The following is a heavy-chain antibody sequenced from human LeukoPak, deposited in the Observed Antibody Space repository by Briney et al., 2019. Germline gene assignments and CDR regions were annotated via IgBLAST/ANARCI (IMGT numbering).Heavy chain of an antibody. D-gene: IGHD2-15*01. V-gene: IGHV4-59*08. CDR3: ARKTYCSGGRCYGENWFDP. CDR2: IYYTGNA. J-gene: IGHJ5*02. Sequence: SETLSLTCTVTGGSISGYHWNWIRQSPGKGLEWIANIYYTGNADYNPSLKSRVTISVDTSKNEISLILSSVTAADTAVYYCARKTYCSGGRCYGENWFDPWGQGTLVTVPS. CDR1: GGSISGYH.